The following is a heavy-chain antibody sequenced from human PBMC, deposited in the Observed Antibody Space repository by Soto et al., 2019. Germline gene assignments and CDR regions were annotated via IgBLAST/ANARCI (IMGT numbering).Heavy chain of an antibody. D-gene: IGHD1-26*01. CDR1: GSTFSTYS. CDR3: ASSSGNNYGVGTNYYFDY. CDR2: IIPLFGTA. Sequence: ASVKVSCKTSGSTFSTYSIVWVRQAPGEGLEWMGGIIPLFGTANYAQKFQDRVTITADKSTNTAFMELSSLKSEDTAMYYCASSSGNNYGVGTNYYFDYWGQGTLVTVPQ. V-gene: IGHV1-69*06. J-gene: IGHJ4*02.